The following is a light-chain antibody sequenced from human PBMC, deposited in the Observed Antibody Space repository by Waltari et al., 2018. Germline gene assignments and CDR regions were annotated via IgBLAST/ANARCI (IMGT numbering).Light chain of an antibody. CDR1: SSDVINYNF. CDR3: CSYGFSVV. Sequence: QSALTQPASLSGSPGQSITISCTGTSSDVINYNFLSWYQHHPGEAPKLIIYEGSKRPSGVSDRVSGSKSGYTASLTISGLQAEDEADYYCCSYGFSVVFGGGTKLTVL. J-gene: IGLJ3*02. CDR2: EGS. V-gene: IGLV2-23*01.